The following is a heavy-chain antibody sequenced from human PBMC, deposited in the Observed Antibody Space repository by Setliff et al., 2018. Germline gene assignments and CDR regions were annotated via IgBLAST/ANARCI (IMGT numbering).Heavy chain of an antibody. CDR3: AASRAYTGAVEEWFLPKTFDF. J-gene: IGHJ4*02. D-gene: IGHD3-10*01. Sequence: SETLSLTCTVSGGSISSGSHYWGWIRQPPGKGLEWIGSICHSGTTKYNPSLKSRVTLSIDTSKNQFSLKLSSVTAADAALYYCAASRAYTGAVEEWFLPKTFDFWGQGSPVTVSS. CDR1: GGSISSGSHY. V-gene: IGHV4-39*07. CDR2: ICHSGTT.